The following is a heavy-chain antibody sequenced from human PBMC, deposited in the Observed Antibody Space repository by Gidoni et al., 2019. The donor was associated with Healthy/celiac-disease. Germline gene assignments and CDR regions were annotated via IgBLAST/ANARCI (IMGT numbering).Heavy chain of an antibody. J-gene: IGHJ6*02. CDR2: ISYDGSNK. V-gene: IGHV3-30*04. CDR3: ARDVSSSWFNLGTYYYGMDV. D-gene: IGHD6-13*01. Sequence: QVQLVESGGGVVQPGRSLRLSCAASGFPFSSYAMHWVRQAPGKGLEWVAVISYDGSNKYYADSVKGRFTISRDNSKNTLYLQMNSLRAEDTAVYYCARDVSSSWFNLGTYYYGMDVWGQGTTVTVSS. CDR1: GFPFSSYA.